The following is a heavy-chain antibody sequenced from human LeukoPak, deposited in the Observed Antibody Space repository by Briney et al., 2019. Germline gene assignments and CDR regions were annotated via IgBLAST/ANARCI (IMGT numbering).Heavy chain of an antibody. CDR1: GYTFTSYS. CDR2: ISAYNGNT. Sequence: ASVKVSCKASGYTFTSYSISWVRQAPGQGLEWMGWISAYNGNTNYAQKLQGRVTMTTDTSTSTAYMELRSLRSDDTAVYYCARDSITMVRGVLSGPDFDYWGQGTLVTVSS. V-gene: IGHV1-18*01. D-gene: IGHD3-10*01. CDR3: ARDSITMVRGVLSGPDFDY. J-gene: IGHJ4*02.